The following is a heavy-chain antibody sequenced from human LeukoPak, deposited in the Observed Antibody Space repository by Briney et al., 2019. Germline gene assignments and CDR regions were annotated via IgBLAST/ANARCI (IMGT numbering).Heavy chain of an antibody. CDR1: GGSISSYY. V-gene: IGHV4-59*12. D-gene: IGHD6-19*01. CDR2: IYYSGST. J-gene: IGHJ4*02. CDR3: ARRIPAWWLVRAGFDY. Sequence: LETLSLTCTVSGGSISSYYWSWIRQPPGKGLEWIGYIYYSGSTNYNPSLKSRVTISVDTSKNQFSLKLSSVTAADTAVYYCARRIPAWWLVRAGFDYRGQGTLVTVSS.